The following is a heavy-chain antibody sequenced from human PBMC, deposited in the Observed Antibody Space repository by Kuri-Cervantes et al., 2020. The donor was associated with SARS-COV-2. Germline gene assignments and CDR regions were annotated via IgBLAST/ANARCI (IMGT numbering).Heavy chain of an antibody. J-gene: IGHJ4*02. CDR2: IYYSGST. CDR1: GGSINSDY. V-gene: IGHV4-59*01. CDR3: ARGEYGSGSYYNPLAYDY. Sequence: LETLSLTCTVSGGSINSDYWNWVRQPPGKGLEWIGYIYYSGSTTYNPSLKSRVTISVNTSKNQFSLKLTSLTTADTAVYYCARGEYGSGSYYNPLAYDYWGQGTLVTVSS. D-gene: IGHD3-10*01.